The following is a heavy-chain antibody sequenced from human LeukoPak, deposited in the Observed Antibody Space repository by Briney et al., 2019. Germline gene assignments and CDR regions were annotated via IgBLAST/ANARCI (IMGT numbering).Heavy chain of an antibody. D-gene: IGHD5-18*01. CDR1: GGSISSYC. Sequence: SETLSLTCTVSGGSISSYCWSWIRQPPGKGLEWIGYIYYSGSTNYNPSLKSRVTISVDTSKNQFSLKLSSVTAADTAVYYCAKGPPRGFSYGYWFDPWGQGTLVTVSS. V-gene: IGHV4-59*01. J-gene: IGHJ5*02. CDR3: AKGPPRGFSYGYWFDP. CDR2: IYYSGST.